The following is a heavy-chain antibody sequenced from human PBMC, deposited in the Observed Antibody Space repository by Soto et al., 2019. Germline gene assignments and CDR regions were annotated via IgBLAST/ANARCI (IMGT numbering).Heavy chain of an antibody. D-gene: IGHD1-20*01. V-gene: IGHV1-69*01. Sequence: QVQLVQSGAEVKKPGSSVKVSCTASGGTFSSYAISWVRQAPGQGLEWMGGIIPIFGTANYEQKFQGKVSITADESTITDHMDLRILSPDDTAECYCLRYWRGIPFDFLGQGTLVTVSS. CDR1: GGTFSSYA. J-gene: IGHJ4*02. CDR3: LRYWRGIPFDF. CDR2: IIPIFGTA.